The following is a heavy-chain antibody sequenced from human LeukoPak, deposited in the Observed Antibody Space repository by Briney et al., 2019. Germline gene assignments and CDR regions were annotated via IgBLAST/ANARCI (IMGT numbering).Heavy chain of an antibody. Sequence: SKTLSLTCAVYGGSFSGYYWSWIRQPPGKGLEWIGEINHSGSTNYNPSLKSRVTISVDTSKNQFSLKLSSVTAADTAVYYCARGAAMIVVVITRYDAFDIWGQGTMVTVSS. V-gene: IGHV4-34*01. CDR1: GGSFSGYY. CDR2: INHSGST. D-gene: IGHD3-22*01. CDR3: ARGAAMIVVVITRYDAFDI. J-gene: IGHJ3*02.